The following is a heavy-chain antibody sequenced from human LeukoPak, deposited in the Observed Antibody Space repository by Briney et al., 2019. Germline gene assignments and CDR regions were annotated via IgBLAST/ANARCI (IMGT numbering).Heavy chain of an antibody. D-gene: IGHD6-19*01. CDR3: AKDSGSGWHDPFDP. Sequence: PGRSLRLSCAASGFTFSSYAMHWVRQAPGKGLEWVAVISYDGSNKYYADSVKGRFTISRDNSKNTLYLQMNSLRAEDTAVYYCAKDSGSGWHDPFDPWGQGTLVTVSS. V-gene: IGHV3-30-3*01. CDR1: GFTFSSYA. CDR2: ISYDGSNK. J-gene: IGHJ5*02.